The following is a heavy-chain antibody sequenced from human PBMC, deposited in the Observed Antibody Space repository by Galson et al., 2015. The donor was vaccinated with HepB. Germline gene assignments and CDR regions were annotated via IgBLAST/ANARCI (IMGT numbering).Heavy chain of an antibody. Sequence: SLRLSCAASGFTFSTYGMYWVRQAPGKGLEWVSIIWFDGSNEDYADSVKGRFTISGDNAKNTLYLEINSVRAEDTAVYYCARRGTSSGYYYADYWGQGTLVTVSS. D-gene: IGHD3-22*01. J-gene: IGHJ4*02. V-gene: IGHV3-33*08. CDR1: GFTFSTYG. CDR2: IWFDGSNE. CDR3: ARRGTSSGYYYADY.